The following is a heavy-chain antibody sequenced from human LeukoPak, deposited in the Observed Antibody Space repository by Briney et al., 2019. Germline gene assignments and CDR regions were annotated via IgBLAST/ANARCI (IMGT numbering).Heavy chain of an antibody. V-gene: IGHV1-69*01. CDR1: GGTFISYA. CDR2: IIPIFGTA. D-gene: IGHD3-22*01. Sequence: SVKVSCKASGGTFISYANSWVRQAPGQGLEWMGGIIPIFGTANYAQKFQGRVTITADESTSTAYMELSSLRSEDTAVYYCARVGETYYYDSSVYYFDYWGQGTLVTVSS. CDR3: ARVGETYYYDSSVYYFDY. J-gene: IGHJ4*02.